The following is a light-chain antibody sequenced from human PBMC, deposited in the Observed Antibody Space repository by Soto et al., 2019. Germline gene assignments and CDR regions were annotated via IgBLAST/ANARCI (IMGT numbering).Light chain of an antibody. CDR2: SAS. Sequence: DIQMSQSPSSLSASVGDSVTITCRASETIIDYLNWYQQQPGEAPKLLIFSASSLHSGVPSRFRGSGSGTHFTLTISSLQPEDFATYCCQQSFSAPRTFGQGTKLQAK. CDR3: QQSFSAPRT. V-gene: IGKV1-39*01. CDR1: ETIIDY. J-gene: IGKJ2*01.